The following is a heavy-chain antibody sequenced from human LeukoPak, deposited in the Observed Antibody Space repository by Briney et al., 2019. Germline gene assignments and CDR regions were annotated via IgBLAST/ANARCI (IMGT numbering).Heavy chain of an antibody. D-gene: IGHD5-12*01. Sequence: GGSLRLSCAASGFTFDDYAMHWVRQAPGKGLEWVSLISWDGGSTYYADSVKGRFTISRDNSKNSLYLKMNSLRAEDTALYYCAKEYSGYGHHFDYWGQGTLVTVSS. V-gene: IGHV3-43D*03. J-gene: IGHJ4*02. CDR2: ISWDGGST. CDR3: AKEYSGYGHHFDY. CDR1: GFTFDDYA.